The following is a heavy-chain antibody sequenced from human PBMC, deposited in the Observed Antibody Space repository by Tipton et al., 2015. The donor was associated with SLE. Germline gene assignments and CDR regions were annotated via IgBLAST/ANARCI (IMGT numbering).Heavy chain of an antibody. Sequence: TLYLTCTVSGGSLSSYYWSWIRQPAGKGLGWIGRIYTSGSTNYNPSLQSRVTLSVDTSKNKFSLKLSSVTAADTAGYYCARGGSGAFDIWGQGTMVTVSS. CDR2: IYTSGST. CDR1: GGSLSSYY. J-gene: IGHJ3*02. CDR3: ARGGSGAFDI. V-gene: IGHV4-4*07. D-gene: IGHD3-16*01.